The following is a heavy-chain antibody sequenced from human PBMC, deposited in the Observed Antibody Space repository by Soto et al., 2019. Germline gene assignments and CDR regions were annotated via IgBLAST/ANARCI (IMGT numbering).Heavy chain of an antibody. Sequence: PSETLSLTCAVYGGSFSGYYWSWIRQPPGKGLEWIGEINHSGSTNYNPSLKSRVTISVDTSKNQFSLKLSSVTAADTAVYYCARGRVVVPAAYYYYYYMDVWGKGTTVPVSS. D-gene: IGHD2-2*01. CDR3: ARGRVVVPAAYYYYYYMDV. CDR1: GGSFSGYY. V-gene: IGHV4-34*01. CDR2: INHSGST. J-gene: IGHJ6*03.